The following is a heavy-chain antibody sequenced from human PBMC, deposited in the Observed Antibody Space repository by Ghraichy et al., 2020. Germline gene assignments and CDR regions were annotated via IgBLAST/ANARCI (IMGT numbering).Heavy chain of an antibody. CDR3: ECFGDYVGDYYYYYGMDV. V-gene: IGHV1-69*13. D-gene: IGHD4-17*01. Sequence: SVKVSCKASGGTFSSYAISWVRQAPGQGLEWMGGIIPIFGTANYAQKFQGRVTITADESTGTAYMELSSLRSEDTAVYYCECFGDYVGDYYYYYGMDVWGQGTTVTVSS. J-gene: IGHJ6*02. CDR2: IIPIFGTA. CDR1: GGTFSSYA.